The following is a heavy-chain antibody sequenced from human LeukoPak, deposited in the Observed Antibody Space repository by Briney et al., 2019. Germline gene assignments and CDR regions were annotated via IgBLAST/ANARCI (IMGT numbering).Heavy chain of an antibody. CDR2: INPNSGGT. V-gene: IGHV1-2*02. CDR1: GYTFTDYY. CDR3: ARGTGQGYCSSTSCYPGRY. D-gene: IGHD2-2*01. Sequence: ASVKVSCKASGYTFTDYYMHWVRQAPGQGLEWMGWINPNSGGTNYAQKFQGRVTMTRDTSISTAYMELSRLRSDDTAVYYCARGTGQGYCSSTSCYPGRYWGQGTLVTVSS. J-gene: IGHJ4*02.